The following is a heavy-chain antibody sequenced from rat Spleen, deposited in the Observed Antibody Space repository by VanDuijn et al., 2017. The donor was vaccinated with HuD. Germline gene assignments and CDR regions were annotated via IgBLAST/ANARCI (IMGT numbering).Heavy chain of an antibody. J-gene: IGHJ1*01. CDR3: AREDYYNGNWYFDF. V-gene: IGHV5-20*01. CDR2: MSHDGGGT. Sequence: EVQLVESGGGFVQPGRSLKLSCAASGFTFSEYYMAWVRQAPTKGLEWVASMSHDGGGTYYRDSVKDRFTISRDNAKSSLYLQMDSLRSEDTATYYCAREDYYNGNWYFDFWGPGTMVTVSS. D-gene: IGHD1-1*01. CDR1: GFTFSEYY.